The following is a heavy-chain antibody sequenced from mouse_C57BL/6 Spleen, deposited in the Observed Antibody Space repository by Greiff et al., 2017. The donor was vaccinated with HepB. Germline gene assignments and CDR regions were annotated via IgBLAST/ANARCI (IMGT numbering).Heavy chain of an antibody. V-gene: IGHV14-4*01. CDR2: IDPENGDT. Sequence: EVQLVESGAELVRPGAPVKLSCTASGFNIKDDYMHWVKQRPEQGLEWIGWIDPENGDTEYASKFQGKATITADTSSNTAYLQLSSLTSEDTAVYYCTTRSWFAYWGQGTLVTVSA. J-gene: IGHJ3*01. CDR3: TTRSWFAY. CDR1: GFNIKDDY.